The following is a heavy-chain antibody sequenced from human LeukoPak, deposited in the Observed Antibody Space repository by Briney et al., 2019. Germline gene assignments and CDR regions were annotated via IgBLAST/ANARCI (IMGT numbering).Heavy chain of an antibody. Sequence: ASVKVSCTASGYTFTSYYMHWVRQAPGQGLEWMGIINPSGGSTSYAQKFQGRVTMTRDTSTSTVYMELSSLRSEDTAVYYCARAKFCQVGATTFDYWGQGTLVTVSS. J-gene: IGHJ4*02. D-gene: IGHD1-26*01. CDR1: GYTFTSYY. CDR2: INPSGGST. V-gene: IGHV1-46*01. CDR3: ARAKFCQVGATTFDY.